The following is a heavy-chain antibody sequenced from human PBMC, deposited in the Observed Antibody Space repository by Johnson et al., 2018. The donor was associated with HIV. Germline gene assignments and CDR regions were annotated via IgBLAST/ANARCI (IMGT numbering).Heavy chain of an antibody. V-gene: IGHV3-30*18. D-gene: IGHD5-24*01. CDR3: AKLGMATIEVDAFDI. Sequence: VQLVESGGGLVKPGGSLRLSCAASGFTFSDHYMSWIRQAPGKGLEWVAVISYDGSNKYYADSVKGRFTISRDNSKNTLYLQMNSLRAEDTAVYYCAKLGMATIEVDAFDIWGQGTMVTVSS. CDR2: ISYDGSNK. CDR1: GFTFSDHY. J-gene: IGHJ3*02.